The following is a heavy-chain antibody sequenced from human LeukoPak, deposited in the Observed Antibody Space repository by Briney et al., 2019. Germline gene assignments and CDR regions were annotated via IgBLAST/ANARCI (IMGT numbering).Heavy chain of an antibody. J-gene: IGHJ4*02. CDR1: GGSFSGYY. V-gene: IGHV4-34*01. CDR2: INHSGST. CDR3: ARGLIAARRNYYFDY. D-gene: IGHD6-6*01. Sequence: SETLSLTCAVYGGSFSGYYWSWIRQPPGKGLEWIGEINHSGSTNYNPSLKSRVTISVDTSKNQFSLKLSSVTAADTAVYYCARGLIAARRNYYFDYWGQGTLVTVSS.